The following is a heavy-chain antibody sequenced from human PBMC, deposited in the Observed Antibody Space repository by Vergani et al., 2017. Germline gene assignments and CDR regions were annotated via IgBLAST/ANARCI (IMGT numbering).Heavy chain of an antibody. CDR2: INPSGGST. Sequence: QVQLVQSGAEVKKPGASVKVSCKASGYTFTSYYMHWVRQAPGQGLEWMGIINPSGGSTSYAQKFQGRVTMTRDTSTRTVYMELSSLRSEDTAVYYCARRGKSSSGREDWFDPWGQGTLVTVSS. V-gene: IGHV1-46*03. CDR3: ARRGKSSSGREDWFDP. D-gene: IGHD6-19*01. CDR1: GYTFTSYY. J-gene: IGHJ5*02.